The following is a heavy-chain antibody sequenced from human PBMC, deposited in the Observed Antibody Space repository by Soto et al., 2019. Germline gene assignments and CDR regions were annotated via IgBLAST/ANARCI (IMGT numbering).Heavy chain of an antibody. CDR2: IYYSGST. CDR3: ARGTRSLEWLHMDV. J-gene: IGHJ6*03. D-gene: IGHD3-3*01. V-gene: IGHV4-59*01. CDR1: GGSISSYY. Sequence: PSETLSLTCTVSGGSISSYYWSWIRQPPGKGLEWIGYIYYSGSTNYNPSLKSRVTISVDTSKNQFSLKLSSVTAADTAVYYCARGTRSLEWLHMDVWGKGTTVTVSS.